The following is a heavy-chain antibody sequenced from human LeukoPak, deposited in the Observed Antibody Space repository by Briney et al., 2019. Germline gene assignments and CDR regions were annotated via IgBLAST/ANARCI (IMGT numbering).Heavy chain of an antibody. CDR1: GYTFTSYA. V-gene: IGHV7-4-1*02. J-gene: IGHJ4*02. D-gene: IGHD3-22*01. Sequence: ASVNVSCKASGYTFTSYAMNWVRQAPGQGLEWMGWINTNTGNPTYAQGFTGRFVFSLDTSVSTAYLQISSLKAEDTAVYYCARVSLPYYYDSSGYFRPTTYYFDYWGQGTLVTVSS. CDR3: ARVSLPYYYDSSGYFRPTTYYFDY. CDR2: INTNTGNP.